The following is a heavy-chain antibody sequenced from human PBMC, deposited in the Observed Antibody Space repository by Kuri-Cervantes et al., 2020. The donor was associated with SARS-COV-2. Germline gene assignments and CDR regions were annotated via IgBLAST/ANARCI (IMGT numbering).Heavy chain of an antibody. J-gene: IGHJ4*02. CDR3: AKGKYYYDSSGSYY. CDR2: ISGSGGST. V-gene: IGHV3-23*01. CDR1: GFTFSSYA. D-gene: IGHD3-22*01. Sequence: LSLTCAASGFTFSSYAMSWVRQAPGKGLEWVSAISGSGGSTYYADSVKGRFTISRDNSKNTLYLQMNSLRAEDTAVYYCAKGKYYYDSSGSYYWGQGTLVTVSS.